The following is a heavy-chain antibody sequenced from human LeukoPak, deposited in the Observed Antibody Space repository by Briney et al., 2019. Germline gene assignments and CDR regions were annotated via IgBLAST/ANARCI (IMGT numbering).Heavy chain of an antibody. D-gene: IGHD5-24*01. CDR2: IYPGDSDT. CDR1: GYNFTSYW. J-gene: IGHJ4*02. V-gene: IGHV5-51*01. Sequence: GESLKISCKASGYNFTSYWIGWVRPVPGKGLEWMGIIYPGDSDTRYSPSFQGQVTISADKSVSTAYLQWSSLKASDSAIYYCATRSDGYSQFDFWGQGTLVTVSS. CDR3: ATRSDGYSQFDF.